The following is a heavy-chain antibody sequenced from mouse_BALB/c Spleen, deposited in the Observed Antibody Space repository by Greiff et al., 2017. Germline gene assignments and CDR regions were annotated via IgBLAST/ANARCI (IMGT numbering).Heavy chain of an antibody. CDR1: GYTFTSYW. CDR2: INPSNGRT. V-gene: IGHV1S81*02. D-gene: IGHD2-4*01. CDR3: ARKGNYDGEFAY. Sequence: QVHVKQPGAELVKPGASVKLSCKASGYTFTSYWMHWVKQRPGQGLEWIGEINPSNGRTNYNEKFKSKATLTVDKSSSTAYMQLSSLTSEDSAVYYCARKGNYDGEFAYWGQGTLVTVSA. J-gene: IGHJ3*01.